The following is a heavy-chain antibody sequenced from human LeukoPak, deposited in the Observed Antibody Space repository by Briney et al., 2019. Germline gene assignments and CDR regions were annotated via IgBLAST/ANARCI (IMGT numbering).Heavy chain of an antibody. CDR3: AKGSFSRYYGSGYYYYVGV. CDR1: GFTFDDYA. J-gene: IGHJ6*03. CDR2: ISWNSGSI. Sequence: GGSLRLSCAASGFTFDDYAMHWVRQAPEKGLEWVSGISWNSGSIGYADSVKGRFTISRDNAKNSLYLQMNSLRAEDMAFCYCAKGSFSRYYGSGYYYYVGVWGTGTTVTVSS. D-gene: IGHD3-10*01. V-gene: IGHV3-9*03.